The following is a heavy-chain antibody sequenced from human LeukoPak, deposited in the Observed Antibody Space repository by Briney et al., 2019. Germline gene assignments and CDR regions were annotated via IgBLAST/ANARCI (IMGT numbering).Heavy chain of an antibody. J-gene: IGHJ4*02. CDR1: GGSISSGGYS. V-gene: IGHV4-30-2*01. CDR2: IYHSGST. CDR3: ARGQLWLSY. Sequence: SQTLSLTCAVSGGSISSGGYSWSWIRQPPGKGLEWIGYIYHSGSTYYNPSLKSRVTISVDRSKNQFSLKLSPVTAADTAVYYCARGQLWLSYWGQGTLVTVSS. D-gene: IGHD5-18*01.